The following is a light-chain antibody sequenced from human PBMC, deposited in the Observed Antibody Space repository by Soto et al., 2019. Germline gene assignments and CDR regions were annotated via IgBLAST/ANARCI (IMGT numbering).Light chain of an antibody. V-gene: IGKV3-20*01. CDR1: QSVSSSY. CDR2: GAS. Sequence: EIVFTQSPGTLSFSPGEKATLSFRASQSVSSSYLAWYQQKPGQAPRLLIYGASSRATGIPDRFSGSGSGTDFTLTISRLEPQDFAVYYCQQYGSSPQTFGQGTKV. J-gene: IGKJ1*01. CDR3: QQYGSSPQT.